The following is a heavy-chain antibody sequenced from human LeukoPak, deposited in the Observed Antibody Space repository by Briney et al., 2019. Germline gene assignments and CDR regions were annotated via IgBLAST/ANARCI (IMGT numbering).Heavy chain of an antibody. Sequence: ASVKVSCKASGYSFTGYYIHWMRQAPGRGLEWMGRINPNSGVTKCAQQFQGRVTMTRDTSITTAYMELSSLRSDDTAVYYCARVRPDGDKMFYLDNWGQGTLVTVSS. CDR2: INPNSGVT. V-gene: IGHV1-2*06. J-gene: IGHJ4*02. CDR3: ARVRPDGDKMFYLDN. D-gene: IGHD1-14*01. CDR1: GYSFTGYY.